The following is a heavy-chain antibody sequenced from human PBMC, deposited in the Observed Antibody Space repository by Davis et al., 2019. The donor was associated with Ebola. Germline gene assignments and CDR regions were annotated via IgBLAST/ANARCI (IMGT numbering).Heavy chain of an antibody. Sequence: PGGSLRLSCKGSGYSFTSYWIGWVRQMPGKGLEWMGIIYPGDSDTRYSPSFQGQVTISADKSISTAYLQWSSLKASDTAMYYCARRHCSGGSCYSYYGMDVWGQGTTVTVSS. CDR3: ARRHCSGGSCYSYYGMDV. J-gene: IGHJ6*02. D-gene: IGHD2-15*01. CDR2: IYPGDSDT. CDR1: GYSFTSYW. V-gene: IGHV5-51*01.